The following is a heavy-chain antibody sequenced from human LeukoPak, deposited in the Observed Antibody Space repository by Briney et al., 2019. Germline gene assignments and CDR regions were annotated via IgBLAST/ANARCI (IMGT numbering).Heavy chain of an antibody. Sequence: GGSLRLSCAASGFTFSSYWMSWVRQAPGKGLEWVANISKDGGEKYYVDSVKGRFTISRDNAKNSLYLQMNSLRADDTAVYYCVKDSPPRYSGSPPAYWGQGTLVTVSS. V-gene: IGHV3-7*03. CDR3: VKDSPPRYSGSPPAY. CDR1: GFTFSSYW. J-gene: IGHJ4*02. D-gene: IGHD1-26*01. CDR2: ISKDGGEK.